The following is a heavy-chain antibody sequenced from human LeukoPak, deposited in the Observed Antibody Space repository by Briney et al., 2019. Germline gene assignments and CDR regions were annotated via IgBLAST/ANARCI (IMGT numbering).Heavy chain of an antibody. CDR2: INPNSGGT. V-gene: IGHV1-2*02. CDR3: AREGRITGTTNLDY. CDR1: GYTSTGYY. D-gene: IGHD1-7*01. J-gene: IGHJ4*02. Sequence: GASVKVSCKAFGYTSTGYYIHWGRQAPGQGLEGRGWINPNSGGTNYAQKLQGRVTMTTDTSTSTAYMELRSLRSDDTAVYYCAREGRITGTTNLDYWGQGTLVTVSS.